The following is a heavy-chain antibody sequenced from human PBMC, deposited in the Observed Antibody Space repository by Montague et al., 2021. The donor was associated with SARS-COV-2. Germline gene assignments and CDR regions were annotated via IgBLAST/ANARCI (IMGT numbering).Heavy chain of an antibody. CDR3: VRSFYCSSSSGSGSYYYGMDL. D-gene: IGHD2-2*01. J-gene: IGHJ6*02. Sequence: SLRLSCAASGFTFSSHAMSWVRQAPGKGLEWASAISGSGYSTYYVESVKGRFTISRDNSKSTLHLLMNSLRAEDTAVYYCVRSFYCSSSSGSGSYYYGMDLWGQGTTVTVSS. V-gene: IGHV3-23*01. CDR1: GFTFSSHA. CDR2: ISGSGYST.